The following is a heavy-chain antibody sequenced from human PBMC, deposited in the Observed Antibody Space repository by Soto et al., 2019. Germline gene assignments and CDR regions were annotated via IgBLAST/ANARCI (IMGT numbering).Heavy chain of an antibody. CDR2: ISYDGSNK. CDR3: ARRGSHSSGWYAASYYFDY. V-gene: IGHV3-30-3*01. D-gene: IGHD6-19*01. CDR1: GFTFSSYA. J-gene: IGHJ4*02. Sequence: TGGSLRLSCAASGFTFSSYAMHWVRQAPGKGLEWVAVISYDGSNKYYADSVKGRFTISRDNSKNTLYLQMNSLRAEDTAVYYCARRGSHSSGWYAASYYFDYWGQGTLVTVSS.